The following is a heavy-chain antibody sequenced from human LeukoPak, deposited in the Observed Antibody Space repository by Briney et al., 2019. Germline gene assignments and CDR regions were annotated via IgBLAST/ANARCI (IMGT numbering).Heavy chain of an antibody. Sequence: PGGSLRLSCAASGFTFSSYEMNWVRQAPGKGREWVSYISSSGSTIYYADSVKGRFTISRDNSKNTVYLQMNSLRAEDTAVYYCAKDPPYYYDSSGYGGGAFDIWGQGTMVTVSS. CDR1: GFTFSSYE. V-gene: IGHV3-48*03. CDR2: ISSSGSTI. CDR3: AKDPPYYYDSSGYGGGAFDI. D-gene: IGHD3-22*01. J-gene: IGHJ3*02.